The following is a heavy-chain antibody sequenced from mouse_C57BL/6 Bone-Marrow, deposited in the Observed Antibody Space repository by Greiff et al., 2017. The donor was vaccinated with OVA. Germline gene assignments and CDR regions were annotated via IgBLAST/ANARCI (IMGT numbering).Heavy chain of an antibody. D-gene: IGHD2-2*01. CDR1: GFTFSDFY. CDR3: ARDAGGYDWYFDV. CDR2: SRNKANDYTT. V-gene: IGHV7-1*01. Sequence: EVKVVESGGGLVQSGRSLRLSCATSGFTFSDFYMEWVRQAPGKGLEWIAASRNKANDYTTEYSASVKGRFIVSRDTSQSILYLQMNALRAEDTAIYYCARDAGGYDWYFDVWGTGTTVTVSA. J-gene: IGHJ1*03.